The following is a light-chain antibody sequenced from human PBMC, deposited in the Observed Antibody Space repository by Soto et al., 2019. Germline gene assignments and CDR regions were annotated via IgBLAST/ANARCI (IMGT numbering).Light chain of an antibody. Sequence: SQMTQAPSSLSASVGDRVTVACRASQSINIYLNWYQQKEGRXPKXXIYDASNLETGVPSRFSGSGSGTDFTLTISSLKPEDIATYYCQQYDNLPLTFGGGTKVDIK. V-gene: IGKV1-33*01. CDR2: DAS. CDR3: QQYDNLPLT. CDR1: QSINIY. J-gene: IGKJ4*01.